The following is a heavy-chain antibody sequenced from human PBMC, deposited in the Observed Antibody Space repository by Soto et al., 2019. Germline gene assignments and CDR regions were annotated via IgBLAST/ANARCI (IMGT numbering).Heavy chain of an antibody. V-gene: IGHV4-59*08. CDR3: ARRITMVRGVILDAFDI. CDR1: GGSISSYY. D-gene: IGHD3-10*01. Sequence: QVQLQESGPGLVKPSETLSLTCTVSGGSISSYYWSWIRQPPGKGLEWIGYIYYSGSTNYKPSLKSRVNISVDTAKNQYPRKLGSVPAEDTAVYYCARRITMVRGVILDAFDIWGQGPMVTVSS. CDR2: IYYSGST. J-gene: IGHJ3*02.